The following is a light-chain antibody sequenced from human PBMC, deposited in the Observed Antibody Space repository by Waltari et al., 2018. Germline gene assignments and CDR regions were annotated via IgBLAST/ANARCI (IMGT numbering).Light chain of an antibody. J-gene: IGKJ4*01. CDR2: VGS. CDR3: MQALQTPLT. CDR1: HSLLNIDVYNY. V-gene: IGKV2-28*01. Sequence: IGMPRPQLPLPLPPEEPASTPSRPGHSLLNIDVYNYLDWYLHKPGHSPQLLIYVGSNRASGVPDRFSGSGSGTDFTLKISRVEAEDVGVYYCMQALQTPLTFGGGTKVEIK.